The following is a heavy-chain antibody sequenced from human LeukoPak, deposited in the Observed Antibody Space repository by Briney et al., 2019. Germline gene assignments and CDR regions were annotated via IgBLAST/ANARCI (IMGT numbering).Heavy chain of an antibody. D-gene: IGHD3-22*01. V-gene: IGHV3-30*04. CDR1: GFTFSSYA. CDR3: ARTDSSGYLYY. J-gene: IGHJ4*02. CDR2: ISYDGSNK. Sequence: GGSLRLSCAASGFTFSSYAVHWVRQAPGKGLEWAAVISYDGSNKYYADPVKGRFTISRDNSKNTLYLQMNSLRAEDTAVYYCARTDSSGYLYYWGQGTLVTVSS.